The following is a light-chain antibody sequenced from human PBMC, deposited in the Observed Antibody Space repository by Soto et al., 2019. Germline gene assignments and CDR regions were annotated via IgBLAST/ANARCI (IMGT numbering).Light chain of an antibody. J-gene: IGKJ1*01. CDR1: QSVSTSN. V-gene: IGKV3-20*01. CDR2: GGS. CDR3: QQYGRSRT. Sequence: EIVLTQSPGTLSLSPGERATLSCRASQSVSTSNLAWYQQKPGQAPRLLIYGGSSRATGIPDRFSGSGSGTDFTLTISRLEPEDFAVYYCQQYGRSRTFGQGTKVEIK.